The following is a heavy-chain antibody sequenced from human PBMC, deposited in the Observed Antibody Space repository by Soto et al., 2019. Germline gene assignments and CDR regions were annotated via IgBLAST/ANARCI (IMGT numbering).Heavy chain of an antibody. Sequence: QVQLVQSGAEVKKPGASVKVSCKASGYIFTNYYIHWVRQAPGQGLEWMAIINPLPTSGSTNYAQKFQGRVTVTRDTYTSTVYLELSSLRSDDTAVYYWARDLAAAAYWGQGTLVTVAS. J-gene: IGHJ4*02. CDR3: ARDLAAAAY. D-gene: IGHD6-13*01. V-gene: IGHV1-46*01. CDR2: INPLPTSGST. CDR1: GYIFTNYY.